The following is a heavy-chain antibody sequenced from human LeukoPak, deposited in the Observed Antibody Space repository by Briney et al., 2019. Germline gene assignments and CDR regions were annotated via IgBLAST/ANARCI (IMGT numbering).Heavy chain of an antibody. D-gene: IGHD5-18*01. CDR3: ARASYSYGSCYDY. CDR2: ISSSSSYI. V-gene: IGHV3-21*01. CDR1: GLXFSSYS. Sequence: LRLSXXASGLXFSSYSMNWARQAPGKGLEWVSSISSSSSYIYYADSVKGRFTISRDNAKNSLYLQMNSLRAEDTAVYYCARASYSYGSCYDYWGQGTLVTVSS. J-gene: IGHJ4*02.